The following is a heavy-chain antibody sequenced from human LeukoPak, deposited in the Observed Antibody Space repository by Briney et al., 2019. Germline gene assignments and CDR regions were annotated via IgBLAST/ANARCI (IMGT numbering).Heavy chain of an antibody. CDR1: GGSISSYY. J-gene: IGHJ3*02. V-gene: IGHV4-59*01. CDR3: ARVYYYDSSGYPDAFDI. CDR2: IYYSGST. Sequence: SETLSLTCTVSGGSISSYYWSWIRQPPGKGLEWIGYIYYSGSTNHNPSLKSRVTISVDTSKNQFSLKLSSVTAADTAVYYCARVYYYDSSGYPDAFDIWGQGTMVTVSS. D-gene: IGHD3-22*01.